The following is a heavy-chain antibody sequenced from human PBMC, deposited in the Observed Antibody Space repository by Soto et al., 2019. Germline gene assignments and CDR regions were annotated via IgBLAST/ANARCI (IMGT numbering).Heavy chain of an antibody. J-gene: IGHJ4*02. CDR2: TGSGTGPG. CDR3: ARRDSGGFYRCFDS. CDR1: GGSLSTNP. D-gene: IGHD2-15*01. V-gene: IGHV1-69*06. Sequence: QVKLEQSGTEVQKPGSSVNVSCKASGGSLSTNPISWVRHAPGQGLEWMGGTGSGTGPGNHAQKFQGRLTVTADKATSTVYMALTTLSSEDTAVYYCARRDSGGFYRCFDSRGQGTQVTVSS.